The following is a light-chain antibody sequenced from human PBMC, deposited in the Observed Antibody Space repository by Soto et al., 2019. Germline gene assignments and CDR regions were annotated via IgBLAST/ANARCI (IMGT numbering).Light chain of an antibody. V-gene: IGKV1-9*01. Sequence: DIHLTQSPSFLSASVGDRVTITCRASQGISTYLAWYQQKPGKAPKVLIYAASTLQSGVPSRFSGSGSGTEFTLTINTLQPEDFATYLCQQLDSFPMYTFGQGTKLEIK. CDR1: QGISTY. CDR3: QQLDSFPMYT. J-gene: IGKJ2*01. CDR2: AAS.